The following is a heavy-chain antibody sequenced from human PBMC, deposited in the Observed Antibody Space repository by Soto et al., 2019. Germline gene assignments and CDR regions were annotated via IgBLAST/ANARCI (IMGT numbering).Heavy chain of an antibody. CDR1: GYIFTSYY. J-gene: IGHJ3*02. V-gene: IGHV1-46*01. CDR2: INPSGGST. Sequence: ASVKVSCKASGYIFTSYYMHWVRQAPGQGLEWMGVINPSGGSTIYAQKFQGRLTMTGDTSTSTVYRELSSRRSEDRAVYYGARLGPSVYVGGSFRNTGGLYGFDIWGKGKMVTVSS. D-gene: IGHD3-16*02. CDR3: ARLGPSVYVGGSFRNTGGLYGFDI.